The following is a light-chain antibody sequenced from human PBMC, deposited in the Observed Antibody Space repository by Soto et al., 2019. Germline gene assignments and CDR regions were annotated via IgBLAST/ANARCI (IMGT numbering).Light chain of an antibody. Sequence: DIVLTQSPGTLPLSPGERATLSCRASQSVSSTYLAWYQQKPGQAPRHLIYGASSRATGIPDRFSGSGAGTDFTLTISRLEPEDFAVYYCQQYGSSPLTFGGGNKVEIK. CDR2: GAS. CDR3: QQYGSSPLT. V-gene: IGKV3-20*01. CDR1: QSVSSTY. J-gene: IGKJ4*01.